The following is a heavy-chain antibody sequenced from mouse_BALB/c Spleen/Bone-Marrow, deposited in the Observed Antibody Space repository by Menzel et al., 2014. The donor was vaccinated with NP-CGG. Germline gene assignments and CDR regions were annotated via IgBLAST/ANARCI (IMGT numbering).Heavy chain of an antibody. Sequence: VQLQQSGAELVKPGAPVKLSCKASGYTFTSYWMNWVKQRPGRGLEWIGRIDPSDSETHYNQKFKEKATLTVDKSSSTAYIQLSSLTSEDSAVYYCARNWVYFDYWGQGTTLTVSS. V-gene: IGHV1-69*02. CDR3: ARNWVYFDY. D-gene: IGHD4-1*01. CDR1: GYTFTSYW. J-gene: IGHJ2*01. CDR2: IDPSDSET.